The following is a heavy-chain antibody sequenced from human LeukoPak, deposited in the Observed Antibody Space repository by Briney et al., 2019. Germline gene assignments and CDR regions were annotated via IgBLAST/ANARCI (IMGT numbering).Heavy chain of an antibody. CDR3: ARVRAHCSSTSCYRINGFDY. Sequence: SETLSLTCTVSGGSISSYYWNWIRQPPGEGLEWIGYIYYSGSTNYDPSLKSRVTISVDTSKNQFSLKLSSVTAADTAVYYCARVRAHCSSTSCYRINGFDYWGQGTLVTVSS. CDR1: GGSISSYY. CDR2: IYYSGST. V-gene: IGHV4-59*01. J-gene: IGHJ4*02. D-gene: IGHD2-2*01.